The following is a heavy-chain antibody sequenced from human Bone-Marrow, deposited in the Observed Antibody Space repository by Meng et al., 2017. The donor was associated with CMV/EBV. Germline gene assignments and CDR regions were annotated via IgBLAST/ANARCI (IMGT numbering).Heavy chain of an antibody. J-gene: IGHJ5*02. V-gene: IGHV4-59*01. CDR2: IYYSGST. CDR3: ARGPEGRGYFDWSGRFDP. CDR1: GGSNSSYY. Sequence: SETLSLTCTVSGGSNSSYYWSWIRQPPGKGLEWIGYIYYSGSTNYNPSLKSRVTISVDTSKNQFSLKLSSVTAADTAVYYCARGPEGRGYFDWSGRFDPWGQGTLVTVSS. D-gene: IGHD3-9*01.